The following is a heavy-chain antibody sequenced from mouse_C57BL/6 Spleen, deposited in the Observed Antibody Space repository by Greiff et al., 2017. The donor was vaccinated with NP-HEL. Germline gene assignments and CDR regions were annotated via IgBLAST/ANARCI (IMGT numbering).Heavy chain of an antibody. V-gene: IGHV1-82*01. Sequence: QVQLKESGPELVKPGASVKISCKASGYAFSSSWMDWVKQRPGKGLEWIGRIYPGDGDTNYNGKFKGKATLTADKSSSTAYMQLSSLTSEDSAVYFCAREVDYSFAYWGQGTLVTVSA. CDR3: AREVDYSFAY. J-gene: IGHJ3*01. D-gene: IGHD1-1*01. CDR2: IYPGDGDT. CDR1: GYAFSSSW.